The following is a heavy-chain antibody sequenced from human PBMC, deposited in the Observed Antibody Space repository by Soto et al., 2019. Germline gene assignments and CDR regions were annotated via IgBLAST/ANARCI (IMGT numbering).Heavy chain of an antibody. V-gene: IGHV3-23*01. D-gene: IGHD6-13*01. J-gene: IGHJ4*02. CDR3: AYSSTPFDY. CDR2: ISGSGGST. CDR1: WFTFSSYA. Sequence: GGSLRLSFSASWFTFSSYAMSWVRQAPGKGLEWVSAISGSGGSTYYADSVKGRFTISRDNSKNTLYLQMNSLRAEDTAVYYCAYSSTPFDYWGQGTLVTVSS.